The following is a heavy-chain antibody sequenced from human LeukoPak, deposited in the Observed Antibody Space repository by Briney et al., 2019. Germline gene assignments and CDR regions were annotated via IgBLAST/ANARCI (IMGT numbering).Heavy chain of an antibody. CDR3: ARRLTTSQDLDY. J-gene: IGHJ4*02. CDR1: GYTFTGHY. D-gene: IGHD2-2*01. V-gene: IGHV1-2*02. Sequence: ASVKVSCKASGYTFTGHYMYWVRQAPGQGLEWMGWINPNSGDTNYAQKFQGRVTMTSDTSISTAYMDLNRLTSDDTAVYYCARRLTTSQDLDYWGQGTLVTVSS. CDR2: INPNSGDT.